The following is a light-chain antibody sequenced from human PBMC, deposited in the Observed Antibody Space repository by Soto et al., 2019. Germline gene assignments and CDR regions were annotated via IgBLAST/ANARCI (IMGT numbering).Light chain of an antibody. CDR2: ATS. Sequence: DIQMTQSPSSLSASVGDRVTITCRASQSINSYLNWYQEKPGKAPKLLIYATSNLQSGVPSRFSGSGSGTDFTLTITSLRPEDFATYYCQQSYTTPQGTFGQGTKVDIK. CDR1: QSINSY. V-gene: IGKV1-39*01. CDR3: QQSYTTPQGT. J-gene: IGKJ1*01.